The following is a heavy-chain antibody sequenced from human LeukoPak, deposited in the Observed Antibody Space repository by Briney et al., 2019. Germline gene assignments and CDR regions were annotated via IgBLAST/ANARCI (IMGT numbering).Heavy chain of an antibody. J-gene: IGHJ4*02. CDR2: ISGSGGST. CDR3: ATSPRGWYYFDY. Sequence: PGGSLRLSCAASGFTFSSYAMSWVRQAPGKGLEWVSAISGSGGSTYYADSVKGGFTISRDNSKNTLYLQMNSLRAEDTAVYYCATSPRGWYYFDYWGQGTLVTVSS. D-gene: IGHD2-15*01. V-gene: IGHV3-23*01. CDR1: GFTFSSYA.